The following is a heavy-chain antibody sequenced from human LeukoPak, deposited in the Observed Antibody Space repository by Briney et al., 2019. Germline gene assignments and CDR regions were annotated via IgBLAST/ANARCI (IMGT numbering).Heavy chain of an antibody. J-gene: IGHJ4*02. V-gene: IGHV3-7*01. Sequence: GGSLRLSCAASGFTFSSYWMSWVRQAPGKGLEWVANIKQDGSEKYYVDSVKGRFTIPRDNAKNSLYLQMNSLRAEDTAVYYCARGGLLWFGELDCWGQGTLVTVSS. CDR2: IKQDGSEK. CDR1: GFTFSSYW. CDR3: ARGGLLWFGELDC. D-gene: IGHD3-10*01.